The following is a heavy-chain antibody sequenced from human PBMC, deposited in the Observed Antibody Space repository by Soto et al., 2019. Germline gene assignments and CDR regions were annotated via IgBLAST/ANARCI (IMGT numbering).Heavy chain of an antibody. CDR2: IFFSGNT. CDR1: GGSISSGNFG. V-gene: IGHV4-31*01. D-gene: IGHD5-12*01. J-gene: IGHJ4*02. Sequence: QVQLQESGPGLLKPSQTLSLTCTVSGGSISSGNFGWSWIRQHPGKGLAWIGHIFFSGNTHYNPSLKSLVTLSVDTSKNQFSLKLTSVTAADTAVYYCTIVYTVNYDGYFEYWGQGTLVTVSS. CDR3: TIVYTVNYDGYFEY.